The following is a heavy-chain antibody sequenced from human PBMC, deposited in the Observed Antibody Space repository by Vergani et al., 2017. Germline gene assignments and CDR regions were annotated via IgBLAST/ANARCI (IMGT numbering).Heavy chain of an antibody. V-gene: IGHV4-34*01. J-gene: IGHJ5*02. D-gene: IGHD3-3*01. CDR2: INNSGST. CDR3: ARGFLEGSNWFDP. CDR1: GGSFSGYY. Sequence: QVQLQESGPGLVKPSETLSLTCAVYGGSFSGYYWSWIRQPPGKGLEWVGEINNSGSTNYNPTLKSRVTISVDTSKKQFSLKLSSVTAADTAVYYCARGFLEGSNWFDPWGQGTLVTVSS.